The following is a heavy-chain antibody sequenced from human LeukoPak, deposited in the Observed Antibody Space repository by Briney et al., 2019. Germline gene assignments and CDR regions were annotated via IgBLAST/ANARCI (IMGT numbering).Heavy chain of an antibody. CDR2: ISGSGTNT. D-gene: IGHD2-21*01. Sequence: GGSLRLSCAASGFTFNSYAMSWVRQAPGKGLEWVSAISGSGTNTYYADSVKGRLTISRDNSKNTLFLQMNSLRAEDTAVYYCAKSISPVIAGNWFDPWGQGTLVTVSS. CDR1: GFTFNSYA. V-gene: IGHV3-23*01. CDR3: AKSISPVIAGNWFDP. J-gene: IGHJ5*02.